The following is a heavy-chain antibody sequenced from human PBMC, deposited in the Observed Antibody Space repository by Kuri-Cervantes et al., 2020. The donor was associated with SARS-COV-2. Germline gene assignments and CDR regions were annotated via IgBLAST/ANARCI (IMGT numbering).Heavy chain of an antibody. Sequence: SGPTLVKPTHTLTLTCSFSGFSLSTSGVGVGWIRQPPGKALEWLALMYWNDDKRYSTSLKSRLTITKDTSKNQVVLTMTNMDPVDTATYYGAHRHRGYSSSWYWVFDYWGQGTLVTVSS. D-gene: IGHD6-13*01. CDR2: MYWNDDK. V-gene: IGHV2-5*01. CDR1: GFSLSTSGVG. CDR3: AHRHRGYSSSWYWVFDY. J-gene: IGHJ4*02.